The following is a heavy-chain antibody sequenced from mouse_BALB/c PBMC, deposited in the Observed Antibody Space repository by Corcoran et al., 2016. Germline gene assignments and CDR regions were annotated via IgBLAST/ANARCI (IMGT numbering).Heavy chain of an antibody. J-gene: IGHJ2*01. CDR2: IYPYNDGT. V-gene: IGHV1S136*01. CDR3: ASEVSGGNTFDY. Sequence: EVQLQQSGPELVTPGASVKMSCKASGYTFTRSVMHWVKQKPGQGLEWIGYIYPYNDGTKYTEKFKGTATLASDKSSSTAYMELSSLTSEESAVYYGASEVSGGNTFDYWGQGTTLTVSS. CDR1: GYTFTRSV. D-gene: IGHD6-2*01.